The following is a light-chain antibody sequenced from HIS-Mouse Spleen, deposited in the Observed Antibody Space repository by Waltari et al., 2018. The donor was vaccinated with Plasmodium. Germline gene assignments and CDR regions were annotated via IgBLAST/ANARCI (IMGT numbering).Light chain of an antibody. CDR3: QQYDNLPPLT. Sequence: DIQMTQSPSSLSASVGDRVTITCQASQDIGNYLHWYQQKPGKAPKLLIYDASNLETGVPSRFSGSGAGTDFTFSISSLQPKDIATYYCQQYDNLPPLTFGGGTKVEIK. CDR1: QDIGNY. J-gene: IGKJ4*01. V-gene: IGKV1-33*01. CDR2: DAS.